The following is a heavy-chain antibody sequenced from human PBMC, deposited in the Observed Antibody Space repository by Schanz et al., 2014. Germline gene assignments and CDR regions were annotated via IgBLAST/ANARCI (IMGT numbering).Heavy chain of an antibody. J-gene: IGHJ3*02. Sequence: EVQLLESGGGLIQPGGSLRLSCAASGFNFSDYAMSWVRQAPGKGLEWLSVISASGGDTYYADSVKGRFTISRDNSKNTLYLQMNSLRAEDTAVYYCAKGRFGELSAFDIWGQGTMVTVSS. D-gene: IGHD3-10*01. V-gene: IGHV3-23*01. CDR1: GFNFSDYA. CDR2: ISASGGDT. CDR3: AKGRFGELSAFDI.